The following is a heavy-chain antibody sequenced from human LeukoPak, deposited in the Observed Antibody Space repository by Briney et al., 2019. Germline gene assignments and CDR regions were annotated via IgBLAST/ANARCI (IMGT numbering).Heavy chain of an antibody. CDR3: AKDGTEYYYDSSGYSGG. J-gene: IGHJ4*02. CDR2: ISWNSGSI. V-gene: IGHV3-9*01. D-gene: IGHD3-22*01. Sequence: PGGSLRLSCAASGFTFDGYAMHWVRQAPGKGLEWVSGISWNSGSIGYADSVKGRFTISRDNAKNSLYLQMNSLRAEDTALYYCAKDGTEYYYDSSGYSGGWGQGTLVTVSS. CDR1: GFTFDGYA.